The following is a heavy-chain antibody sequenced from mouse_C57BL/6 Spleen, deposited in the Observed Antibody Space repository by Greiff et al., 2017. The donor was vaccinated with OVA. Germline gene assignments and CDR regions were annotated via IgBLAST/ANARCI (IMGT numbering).Heavy chain of an antibody. V-gene: IGHV2-2*01. CDR1: GFSLTSYG. D-gene: IGHD1-1*01. CDR2: IWSGGST. CDR3: ARTGYYGSRNYFDY. Sequence: VHLVESGPGLVQPSQSLSITCTVSGFSLTSYGVHWVRQSPGKGLEWLGVIWSGGSTDYNAAFISRLSISKDNSKSQVFFKMNSLQADDTAIYYCARTGYYGSRNYFDYWGQGTTLTVSS. J-gene: IGHJ2*01.